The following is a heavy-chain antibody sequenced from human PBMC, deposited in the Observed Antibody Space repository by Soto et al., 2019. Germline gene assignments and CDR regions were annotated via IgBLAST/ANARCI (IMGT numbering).Heavy chain of an antibody. CDR1: GYTLTHYY. V-gene: IGHV1-46*01. J-gene: IGHJ4*02. Sequence: GSSGKVPCKASGYTLTHYYMHWGRQAPGQGLEWMGIINPSGGSTSYAQKFQGRVTMTRDTSTSTVYMELSSLRSEDTAVYYCARDHSSGYSSFVDWGQGTLLTVSS. CDR3: ARDHSSGYSSFVD. CDR2: INPSGGST. D-gene: IGHD3-22*01.